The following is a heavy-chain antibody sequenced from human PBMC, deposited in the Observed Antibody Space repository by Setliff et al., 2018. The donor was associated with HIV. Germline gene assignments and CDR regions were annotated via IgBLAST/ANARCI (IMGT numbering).Heavy chain of an antibody. CDR3: ATVSHTNVAAHDAFDI. D-gene: IGHD6-19*01. J-gene: IGHJ3*02. Sequence: ASVKVSCKASGYSFTNYGISWVRQAPGQGLEWVGWISPYNGDTKYAEKVQGRVTMTTDTSTSTAYMELSSLRSEDTAVYYCATVSHTNVAAHDAFDIWGQGTMVTVS. CDR2: ISPYNGDT. CDR1: GYSFTNYG. V-gene: IGHV1-18*01.